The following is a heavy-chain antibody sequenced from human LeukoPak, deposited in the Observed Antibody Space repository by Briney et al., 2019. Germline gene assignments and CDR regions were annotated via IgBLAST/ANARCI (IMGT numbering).Heavy chain of an antibody. CDR1: GFTVSSNY. J-gene: IGHJ6*02. CDR2: IYSGGST. CDR3: ARQSPYYDILTGYYPGRMDV. V-gene: IGHV3-53*01. D-gene: IGHD3-9*01. Sequence: GGSLRLSCAASGFTVSSNYMSWVRQAPGKGLEWVSVIYSGGSTYYADSVRGRFTISRDNSKNTLYLQMNSLRAEDTAVYYCARQSPYYDILTGYYPGRMDVWGQGTTVTVSS.